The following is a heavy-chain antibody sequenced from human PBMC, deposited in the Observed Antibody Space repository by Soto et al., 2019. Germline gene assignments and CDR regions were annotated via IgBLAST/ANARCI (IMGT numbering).Heavy chain of an antibody. J-gene: IGHJ4*02. Sequence: QVQLQESGPGLVKPSQTLSLTCTVSGGSISSGNYYWSWIRQPPGKGLEWIGFISYSGTTHYSASLRSRVSISVDTSKNQCSLELSSVTAADTAVYYCATMGTPVTGRYYFDYWGQGTLVTVSS. CDR3: ATMGTPVTGRYYFDY. D-gene: IGHD4-17*01. CDR1: GGSISSGNYY. CDR2: ISYSGTT. V-gene: IGHV4-30-4*01.